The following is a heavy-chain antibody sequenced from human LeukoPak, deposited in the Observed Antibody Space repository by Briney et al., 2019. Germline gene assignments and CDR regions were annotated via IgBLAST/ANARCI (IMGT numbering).Heavy chain of an antibody. CDR1: GGSFSGYY. D-gene: IGHD4/OR15-4a*01. CDR3: ASDWDGAFDFSTFDI. J-gene: IGHJ3*02. V-gene: IGHV4-34*01. CDR2: INHSGST. Sequence: KSSETLSLTCAVYGGSFSGYYWSWIRQPPGKGLEWIGEINHSGSTNYNPSLKSRVTISVDTSKNQFSLKLSSVTAADTAVYCCASDWDGAFDFSTFDIWGQGTMVTVSS.